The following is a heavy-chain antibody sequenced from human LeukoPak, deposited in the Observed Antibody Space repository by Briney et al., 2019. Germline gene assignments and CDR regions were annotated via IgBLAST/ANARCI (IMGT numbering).Heavy chain of an antibody. CDR1: GGSISSGGYS. J-gene: IGHJ3*02. CDR2: IYHSGST. V-gene: IGHV4-30-2*01. Sequence: PSETLSLTCAVSGGSISSGGYSWSWIRRPPGKGLEWIGYIYHSGSTYYNPSLKSRVTISVDRSKNQFSLKLSPVTAADTAVYYCARSAPTYYYDSSGFDAFDIWGQGTMVTVSS. CDR3: ARSAPTYYYDSSGFDAFDI. D-gene: IGHD3-22*01.